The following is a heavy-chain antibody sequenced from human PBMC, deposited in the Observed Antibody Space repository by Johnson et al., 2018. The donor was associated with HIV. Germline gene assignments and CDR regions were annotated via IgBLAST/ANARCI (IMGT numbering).Heavy chain of an antibody. CDR1: GFIVSSYA. V-gene: IGHV3-30*04. CDR3: ARADQLAGGAFDI. J-gene: IGHJ3*02. Sequence: QAQLVEFGGGLMQPGGSLRLSCAASGFIVSSYAMHWVRQAPVKGLDWVAVISYDGRNKYYADAVTGRFTISRDNSKITLYLQMNSLRAEDTAVYYCARADQLAGGAFDIWGQGTMVTVSS. D-gene: IGHD6-6*01. CDR2: ISYDGRNK.